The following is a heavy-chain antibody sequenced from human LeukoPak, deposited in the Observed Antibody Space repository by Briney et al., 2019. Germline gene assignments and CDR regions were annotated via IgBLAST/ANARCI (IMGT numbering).Heavy chain of an antibody. D-gene: IGHD5-12*01. CDR3: ARSGYDYWFDP. CDR1: GGTFSSYA. Sequence: ASVNVSCKASGGTFSSYAISWVRQAPGQGLEWMRGIIPIFGTANYEQKFQGRVTITADESTSTAYMELSSLRSEDTAVYYCARSGYDYWFDPWGQGTLVTVSS. J-gene: IGHJ5*02. CDR2: IIPIFGTA. V-gene: IGHV1-69*13.